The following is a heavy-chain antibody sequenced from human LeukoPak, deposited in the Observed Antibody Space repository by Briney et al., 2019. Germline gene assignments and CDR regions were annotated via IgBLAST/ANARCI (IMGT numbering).Heavy chain of an antibody. CDR3: ARGGARQQLVENYFDH. CDR1: GFTVSSNY. J-gene: IGHJ4*02. CDR2: LYRGGST. V-gene: IGHV3-53*01. D-gene: IGHD6-13*01. Sequence: GRSLRLSCAASGFTVSSNYMNWVRQAPGKGLEWVSVLYRGGSTYYADSVKGRSTISRDTSKNTVYLQMNSLRAEDTAVYYCARGGARQQLVENYFDHWGQGTLVTVSS.